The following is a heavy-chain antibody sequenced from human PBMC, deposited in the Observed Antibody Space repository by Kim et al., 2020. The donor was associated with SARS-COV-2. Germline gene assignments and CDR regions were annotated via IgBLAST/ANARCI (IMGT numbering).Heavy chain of an antibody. V-gene: IGHV1-8*01. CDR1: GYTFTSYD. Sequence: ASVKVSCKASGYTFTSYDINWVRQATGQGLEWMGWINPNSGNTGYAQKFQGRVTMTRNTSISTAYMELSSLRSEDTAVYYCARAKLVQGIIFYDDYMDVWGKGTTVTVSS. CDR3: ARAKLVQGIIFYDDYMDV. J-gene: IGHJ6*03. CDR2: INPNSGNT. D-gene: IGHD3-10*01.